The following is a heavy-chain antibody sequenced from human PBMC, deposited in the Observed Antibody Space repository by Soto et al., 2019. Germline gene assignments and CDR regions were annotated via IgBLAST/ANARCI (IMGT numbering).Heavy chain of an antibody. J-gene: IGHJ3*02. V-gene: IGHV3-53*01. CDR2: IYSGGST. D-gene: IGHD1-7*01. CDR3: ARDMDIAGTSRGAFDI. CDR1: GFTVSSNY. Sequence: GGSLRLSCAASGFTVSSNYMSWVRQAPGKGLEWVSVIYSGGSTYYADSVKGRFTISRANYKNTLYLQMNSLSAEDTAVYYCARDMDIAGTSRGAFDIWGQGTMVTVSS.